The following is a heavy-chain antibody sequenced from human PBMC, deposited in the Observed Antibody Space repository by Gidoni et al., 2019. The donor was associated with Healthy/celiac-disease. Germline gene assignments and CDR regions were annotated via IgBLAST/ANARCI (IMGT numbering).Heavy chain of an antibody. J-gene: IGHJ4*02. CDR3: ARRLRRGDGDYFDY. CDR1: VGSISSYY. CDR2: IYYSGST. V-gene: IGHV4-59*01. Sequence: QVQLQESGPGLVKPSATLSLTCTVSVGSISSYYWSWIRQPPGKGLEWIGYIYYSGSTNYNPSLKSRVTISVDTSKNQFSLKLSSVTAADTAVYYCARRLRRGDGDYFDYWGQGTLVTVSS. D-gene: IGHD3-16*01.